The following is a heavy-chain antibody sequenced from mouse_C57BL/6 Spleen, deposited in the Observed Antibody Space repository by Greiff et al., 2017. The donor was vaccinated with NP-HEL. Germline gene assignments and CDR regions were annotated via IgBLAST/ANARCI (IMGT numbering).Heavy chain of an antibody. CDR3: ASSNYEGYYAMDY. CDR1: GYTFTSYW. D-gene: IGHD2-5*01. Sequence: QVQLKQPGTELVKPGASVKLSCKASGYTFTSYWMHWVKQRPGQGLEWIGNINPSNGGTNYNEKFKSKATLTVDKSSSTAYMQLSSLTSEDSAVYYCASSNYEGYYAMDYWGQGTSVTVSS. V-gene: IGHV1-53*01. CDR2: INPSNGGT. J-gene: IGHJ4*01.